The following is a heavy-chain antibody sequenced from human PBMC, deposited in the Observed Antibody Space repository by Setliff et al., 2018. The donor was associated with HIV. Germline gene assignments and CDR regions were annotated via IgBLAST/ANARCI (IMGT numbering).Heavy chain of an antibody. J-gene: IGHJ4*02. Sequence: SETLSLTCTVSGGSISSSSYYWGWIRQPPGKGLEWIGSSYYSGSTDHNPSLKRRVSISLDTSKNQFSLNLKSVTAADTALYYCATTGQGRAYFDFWGQGSLVTVS. CDR3: ATTGQGRAYFDF. CDR2: SYYSGST. D-gene: IGHD2-21*01. V-gene: IGHV4-39*07. CDR1: GGSISSSSYY.